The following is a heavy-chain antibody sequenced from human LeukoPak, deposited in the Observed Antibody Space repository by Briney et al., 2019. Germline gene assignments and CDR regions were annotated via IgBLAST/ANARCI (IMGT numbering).Heavy chain of an antibody. V-gene: IGHV4-34*01. J-gene: IGHJ5*02. Sequence: PSETLSLTCAVYGGSFSGYYWSRIRQPPGKGLEWIGEINHSGSTNYNPSLKSRVTISVDTSKNQFSLKLSSVTAADTAVYYCARSSDYDILTGYYTPHWFDPWGQGTLVTVSS. CDR3: ARSSDYDILTGYYTPHWFDP. CDR1: GGSFSGYY. D-gene: IGHD3-9*01. CDR2: INHSGST.